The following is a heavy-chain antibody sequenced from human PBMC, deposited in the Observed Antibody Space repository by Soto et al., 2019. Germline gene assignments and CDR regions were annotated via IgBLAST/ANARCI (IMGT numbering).Heavy chain of an antibody. Sequence: QLQLQESGPGLVKPSETLSLTCTVSGGSISSSSYYWAWVRQSPGKGLEWIGSVYYSGTTYYNPSLQRRVTRSGDTSKNQFSLKLSSVTAADTAVFYCARLIHCKTTSCYFDYWGQGTLVTVSS. D-gene: IGHD2-2*01. CDR3: ARLIHCKTTSCYFDY. CDR2: VYYSGTT. CDR1: GGSISSSSYY. V-gene: IGHV4-39*01. J-gene: IGHJ4*02.